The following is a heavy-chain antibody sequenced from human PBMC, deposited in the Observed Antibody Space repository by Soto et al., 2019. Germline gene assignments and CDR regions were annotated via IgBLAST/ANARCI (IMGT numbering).Heavy chain of an antibody. CDR1: GGAFSGYY. V-gene: IGHV4-34*01. J-gene: IGHJ4*02. D-gene: IGHD3-10*01. Sequence: SETLSLTCAVYGGAFSGYYWSWIRQPPGKGLEWIGEINHRGSTNYNPSLKSRVTISVDTSKNTFSLNLTSVTAADTAVYYCARGLFLRITIVRVAYLDYWGQGTLVTVSS. CDR3: ARGLFLRITIVRVAYLDY. CDR2: INHRGST.